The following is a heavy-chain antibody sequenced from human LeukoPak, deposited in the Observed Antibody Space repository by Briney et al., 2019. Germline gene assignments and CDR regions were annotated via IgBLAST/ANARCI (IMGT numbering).Heavy chain of an antibody. Sequence: PGGSLRLSCAASGFTFSSYSMNWVRQAPGKGLEWVSYISSSGSTIYYADSVKGRFTISRDNAKNSLYLQMNSLRAEDTAVYYCAELGITVIGGVWGEGTTVTISS. CDR3: AELGITVIGGV. J-gene: IGHJ6*04. CDR2: ISSSGSTI. CDR1: GFTFSSYS. V-gene: IGHV3-48*04. D-gene: IGHD3-10*02.